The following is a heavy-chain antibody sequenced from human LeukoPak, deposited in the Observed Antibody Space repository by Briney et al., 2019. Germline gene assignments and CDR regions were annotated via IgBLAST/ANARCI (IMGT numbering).Heavy chain of an antibody. CDR1: GFTVSSNY. J-gene: IGHJ4*02. Sequence: GGSLRLSCAASGFTVSSNYMSWVRQAPGKGLEWVSVIYSGGSTYYADSVKGRFTISRDNSKNTLYLQMNSLRAEDTAVYYCVGGPYSSSWYILGYWGQGTLVTVSS. D-gene: IGHD6-13*01. CDR3: VGGPYSSSWYILGY. V-gene: IGHV3-53*01. CDR2: IYSGGST.